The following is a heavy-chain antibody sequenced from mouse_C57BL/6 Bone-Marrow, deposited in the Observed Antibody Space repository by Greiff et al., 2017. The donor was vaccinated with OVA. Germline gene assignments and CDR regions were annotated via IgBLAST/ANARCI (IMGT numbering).Heavy chain of an antibody. J-gene: IGHJ2*01. D-gene: IGHD1-1*01. CDR1: GFNIKDYY. CDR2: IDPEDGDT. CDR3: TTMPIYYYGSSYGDFDY. V-gene: IGHV14-1*01. Sequence: VQLQQSGAELVRPGASVKLSCTASGFNIKDYYMHWVKQRPEQGLEWIGRIDPEDGDTEYAPKFQGKATMTADTSSNTAYLQLSSLTSEDTAVYYCTTMPIYYYGSSYGDFDYWGQGTTLTVSS.